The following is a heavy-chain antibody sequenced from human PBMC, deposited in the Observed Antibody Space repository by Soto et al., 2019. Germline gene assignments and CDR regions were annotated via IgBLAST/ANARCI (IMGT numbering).Heavy chain of an antibody. D-gene: IGHD2-15*01. V-gene: IGHV5-51*01. J-gene: IGHJ6*02. CDR3: ARGLQVVSYYYYGMDV. CDR2: IYPGDSDT. Sequence: GESLKISCKASGYSFTSYWIGWVRQMPGKGLEWMGIIYPGDSDTRYSPSFQGQVTISADKSISTAYLQWSSLKASDTAMYYCARGLQVVSYYYYGMDVWGQGTTVTVSS. CDR1: GYSFTSYW.